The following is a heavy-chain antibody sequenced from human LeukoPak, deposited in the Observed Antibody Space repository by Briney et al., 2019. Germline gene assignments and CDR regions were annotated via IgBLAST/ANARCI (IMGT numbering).Heavy chain of an antibody. Sequence: PGGSLRLSCSASGFTFSNYAMHWVRQAPGKGLEWLSYISSSSSTIYYADSVKGRFTISRDNAQNSLYLQMNSLRDEDTAVYYCARDCGYSYGSDYWGQGTLVTVSS. J-gene: IGHJ4*02. CDR3: ARDCGYSYGSDY. V-gene: IGHV3-48*02. D-gene: IGHD5-18*01. CDR2: ISSSSSTI. CDR1: GFTFSNYA.